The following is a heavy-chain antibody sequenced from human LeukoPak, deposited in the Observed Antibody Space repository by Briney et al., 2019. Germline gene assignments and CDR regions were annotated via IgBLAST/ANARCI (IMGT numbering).Heavy chain of an antibody. D-gene: IGHD6-19*01. V-gene: IGHV3-23*01. CDR3: AKDVVPDSGWDLDY. Sequence: PGGSLRLFCAASGFTFYPYSMTWVRQGPGKGLEGVSSIYPSGDSTFYADSVKGRFTISRYNSKNTLYLQMSSLRTEDTAIYYCAKDVVPDSGWDLDYWGQGTLVTVSS. CDR2: IYPSGDST. J-gene: IGHJ4*02. CDR1: GFTFYPYS.